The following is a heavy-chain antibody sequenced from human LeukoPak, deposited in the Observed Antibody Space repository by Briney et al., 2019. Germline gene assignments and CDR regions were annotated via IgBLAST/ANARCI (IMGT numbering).Heavy chain of an antibody. J-gene: IGHJ4*02. CDR1: GGSISSGGYY. V-gene: IGHV4-31*03. CDR2: IYYSGST. D-gene: IGHD6-13*01. Sequence: SETLSLTCTVSGGSISSGGYYWSWIRQHPGKGLEWIGYIYYSGSTYYNPSLKSRVTISVDTSKNQFSLKLSSVTAADTAVYYCARGLAAAADYWGQGTLVTVSS. CDR3: ARGLAAAADY.